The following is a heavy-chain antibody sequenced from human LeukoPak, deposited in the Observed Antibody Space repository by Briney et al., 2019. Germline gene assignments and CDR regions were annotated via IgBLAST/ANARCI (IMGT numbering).Heavy chain of an antibody. CDR1: GGSISSSSYY. CDR2: IYYSGSI. Sequence: PSETLSLTCTVSGGSISSSSYYWSWIRQSPGKGLEWIGHIYYSGSIKYNPSLKSRVTISLDTSKNQFSLKLTSVTAADTAVYYCARCTGSSALRTWGQGMLVTVSP. V-gene: IGHV4-61*01. CDR3: ARCTGSSALRT. J-gene: IGHJ4*02. D-gene: IGHD2-8*02.